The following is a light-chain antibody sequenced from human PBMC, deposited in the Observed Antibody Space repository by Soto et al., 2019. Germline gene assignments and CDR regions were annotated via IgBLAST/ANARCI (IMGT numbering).Light chain of an antibody. CDR1: ESVASNY. V-gene: IGKV3-20*01. J-gene: IGKJ1*01. CDR3: QQYNSYPWT. Sequence: EIVLTQSPCTLSLSPGERATLSCRASESVASNYLAWYQHKPGQAPRLLFFGASSRATAIPDRFSGSGSGTEFNLTISSLQSDDFATYYCQQYNSYPWTFGQGTKVDIK. CDR2: GAS.